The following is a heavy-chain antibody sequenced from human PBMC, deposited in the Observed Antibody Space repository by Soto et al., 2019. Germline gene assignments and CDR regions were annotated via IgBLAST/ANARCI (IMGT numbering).Heavy chain of an antibody. D-gene: IGHD3-3*01. J-gene: IGHJ4*02. V-gene: IGHV3-23*01. CDR2: INGGGGHT. CDR1: GFDFSSYA. Sequence: QVLESGGGFVQPGGSLRLSCTASGFDFSSYAMNWVRQAPGRGLEWVSTINGGGGHTYFADSVRGRFNVSRDNSDNTLFLEMSSLRAEDTALYYCAKAPDYDVWSGRPPTFDSWGQGTLVTVSS. CDR3: AKAPDYDVWSGRPPTFDS.